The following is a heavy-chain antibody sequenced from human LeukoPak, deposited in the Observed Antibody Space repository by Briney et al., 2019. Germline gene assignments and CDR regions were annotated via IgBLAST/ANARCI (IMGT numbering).Heavy chain of an antibody. D-gene: IGHD7-27*01. CDR3: AKDWGKWGYGYDFDH. V-gene: IGHV3-30*18. J-gene: IGHJ4*02. CDR2: ISYDGSNK. CDR1: GFTFSTYG. Sequence: GGSLRLSCAASGFTFSTYGLHWVRQAPGKGLEWVVVISYDGSNKYYADSVKGRFTISRDNSKNTLYLQMNSLRAEDRAVYCCAKDWGKWGYGYDFDHWGQGTLVSVSS.